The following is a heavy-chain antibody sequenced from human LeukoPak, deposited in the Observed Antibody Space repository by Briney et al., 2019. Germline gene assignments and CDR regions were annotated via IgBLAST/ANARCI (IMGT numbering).Heavy chain of an antibody. CDR3: TRGHWGLQS. Sequence: PSGTLSLTCTVSGGSISSYYWSWIRQSPGKGLEWISYIHHSGNSDYNPSLRSRVTTSLDTSKNQFSLNLISVTAADTAVYYCTRGHWGLQSWSQGTLVTVSS. CDR1: GGSISSYY. V-gene: IGHV4-59*01. J-gene: IGHJ5*02. D-gene: IGHD7-27*01. CDR2: IHHSGNS.